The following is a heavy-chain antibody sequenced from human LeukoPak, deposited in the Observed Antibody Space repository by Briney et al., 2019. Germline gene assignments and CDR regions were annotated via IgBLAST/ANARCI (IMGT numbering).Heavy chain of an antibody. V-gene: IGHV1-69*05. CDR3: ARGYFDWLSLDY. CDR2: IIPIFGTA. D-gene: IGHD3-9*01. J-gene: IGHJ4*02. CDR1: GGTFSSYA. Sequence: ASLKVSCKASGGTFSSYAISWVRQAPGQGLEWMGGIIPIFGTANYAQKFQGRVTITTDESTSTAYMELSSLRSEDTAVYYCARGYFDWLSLDYWGQGTLVTVSS.